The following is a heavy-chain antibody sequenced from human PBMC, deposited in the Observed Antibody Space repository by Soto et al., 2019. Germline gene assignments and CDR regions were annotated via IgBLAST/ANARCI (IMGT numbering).Heavy chain of an antibody. J-gene: IGHJ1*01. CDR1: GYTFSSFG. CDR3: ARGSIAAPATRSSH. Sequence: ASVKVSCKASGYTFSSFGITWVRQAPGQGLEWMGWISANNGNTDYAQKFQGRVTMTTDTSTSTAYLELRSLRSDDTAVYYCARGSIAAPATRSSHWGQG. V-gene: IGHV1-18*01. CDR2: ISANNGNT. D-gene: IGHD6-13*01.